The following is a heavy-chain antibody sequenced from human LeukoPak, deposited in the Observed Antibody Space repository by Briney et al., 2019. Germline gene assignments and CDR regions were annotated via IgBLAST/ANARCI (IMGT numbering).Heavy chain of an antibody. CDR2: IIPIFGTT. CDR3: AREGEGIAAAGTLLVYFDY. Sequence: SVKVSCKASGDTFTSYGISWVRQAPGQGLEWLARIIPIFGTTNYTRKLRGRVTDRTEDSTSTAFLELSSLTPEDTAVYYCAREGEGIAAAGTLLVYFDYWGQGTLVTVSS. V-gene: IGHV1-69*05. D-gene: IGHD6-13*01. CDR1: GDTFTSYG. J-gene: IGHJ4*02.